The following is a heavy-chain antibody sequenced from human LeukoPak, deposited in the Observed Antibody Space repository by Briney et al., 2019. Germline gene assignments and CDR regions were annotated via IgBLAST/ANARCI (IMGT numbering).Heavy chain of an antibody. V-gene: IGHV3-21*01. CDR1: GFTFSSYS. D-gene: IGHD3-3*01. CDR3: ARVGYYDFWSGPNDAFDI. Sequence: PGGSLRLSCAASGFTFSSYSMNWVRQAPGKGLEWVSSISSSSSYIYYADSVKGRFTISRDNAKNSLYLQMNSLRAEDTAVYYCARVGYYDFWSGPNDAFDIWGQGTMVTVSS. J-gene: IGHJ3*02. CDR2: ISSSSSYI.